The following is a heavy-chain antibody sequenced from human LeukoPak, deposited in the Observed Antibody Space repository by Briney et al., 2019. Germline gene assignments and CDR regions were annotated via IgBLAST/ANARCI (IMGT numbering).Heavy chain of an antibody. CDR1: GFTFSSYA. D-gene: IGHD6-13*01. Sequence: GGSLRLSCAASGFTFSSYAMSWVRQAPGKGLEWVSVIYSDGSTYYADSVKGRFTISRDNSKNTLYLQMNSLRAEDTAIYYCATHSSSWSFDYWGRGTLVTVSS. CDR3: ATHSSSWSFDY. J-gene: IGHJ4*02. CDR2: IYSDGST. V-gene: IGHV3-23*03.